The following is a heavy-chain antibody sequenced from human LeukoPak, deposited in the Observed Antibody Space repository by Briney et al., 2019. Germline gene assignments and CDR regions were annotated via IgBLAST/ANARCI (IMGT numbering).Heavy chain of an antibody. CDR2: VKQDGSEK. V-gene: IGHV3-7*03. CDR3: ASNYGG. CDR1: GFDFSNYW. D-gene: IGHD4-11*01. J-gene: IGHJ4*02. Sequence: GGSLRLSCAASGFDFSNYWMYWVRQAPGKGLEWVANVKQDGSEKYYVDSVRGRFTISRDNAKNSLSLQMNSLRAEDTAVYYCASNYGGWGQGTLVTVSS.